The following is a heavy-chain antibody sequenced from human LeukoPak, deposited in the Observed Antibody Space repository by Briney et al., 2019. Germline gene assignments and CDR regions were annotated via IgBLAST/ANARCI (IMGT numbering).Heavy chain of an antibody. J-gene: IGHJ6*03. CDR1: GGSISSGGYY. V-gene: IGHV4-30-2*01. CDR2: IYHSGST. Sequence: PSETLSLTCTVSGGSISSGGYYWSWIRQPPGKGLEWIGYIYHSGSTYYNPSLKSRVTISVDRSKNQFSLKLSSVTAADTAVYYCARDTPIFGVVPDYMDVWGKGTTVTVSS. D-gene: IGHD3-3*01. CDR3: ARDTPIFGVVPDYMDV.